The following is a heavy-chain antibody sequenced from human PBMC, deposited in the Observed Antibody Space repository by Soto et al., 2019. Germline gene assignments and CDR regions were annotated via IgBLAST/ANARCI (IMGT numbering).Heavy chain of an antibody. J-gene: IGHJ6*02. CDR1: GGSISGYY. CDR2: IYSDGTT. Sequence: QMHLRESGPGLVKPSETLSLTCTVSGGSISGYYWSWVRQPAGKGLEWVGRIYSDGTTNYSPSLKSRVTMSLDTSKDQFSLHLNSVTAADTAVYYCSRVGCSNSKCYTRGMDVWGQGTTVTVSS. CDR3: SRVGCSNSKCYTRGMDV. D-gene: IGHD2-2*01. V-gene: IGHV4-4*07.